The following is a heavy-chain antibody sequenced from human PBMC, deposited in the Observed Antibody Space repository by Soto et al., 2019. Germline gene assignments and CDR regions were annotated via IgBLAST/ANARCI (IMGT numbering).Heavy chain of an antibody. D-gene: IGHD2-2*01. CDR1: GYTFTSYY. CDR2: INPSCGST. Sequence: ASVKVSCKASGYTFTSYYMHWARQAPGQGLEWMGIINPSCGSTSYAQKFQGRVTMTRDTSTSTVYMELSSLRSEDTAVYYCARASQDCSNTNCYGWFDPWGHGTLVTLSS. V-gene: IGHV1-46*01. J-gene: IGHJ5*02. CDR3: ARASQDCSNTNCYGWFDP.